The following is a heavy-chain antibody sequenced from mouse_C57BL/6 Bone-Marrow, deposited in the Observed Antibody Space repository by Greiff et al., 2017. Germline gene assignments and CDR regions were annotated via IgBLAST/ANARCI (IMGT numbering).Heavy chain of an antibody. CDR1: GYAFSSYW. V-gene: IGHV1-80*01. CDR2: IYPGDGDT. Sequence: QVHVKQSGAELVKPGASVKISCKASGYAFSSYWMNWVKQRPGKGLEWIGQIYPGDGDTNYNVKFKGKATLTADKSSSTAYMQLSSLTSEDSAVYFCARGLLNWYFDVWGTGTTVTVSS. J-gene: IGHJ1*03. D-gene: IGHD2-3*01. CDR3: ARGLLNWYFDV.